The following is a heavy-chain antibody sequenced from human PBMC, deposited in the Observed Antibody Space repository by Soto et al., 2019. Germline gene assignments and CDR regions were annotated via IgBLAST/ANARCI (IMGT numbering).Heavy chain of an antibody. V-gene: IGHV1-18*04. Sequence: ASVKVSCKAFGYTFTSYAVSWVRQAPGQGLEWMGYISAYNGKTNYAQTFQGRVTMTTDTSTSTGYMELRSLRSDDTAVYYCARDLGTVTSYFDYWGQGTLVTVSS. D-gene: IGHD4-17*01. CDR2: ISAYNGKT. CDR3: ARDLGTVTSYFDY. J-gene: IGHJ4*02. CDR1: GYTFTSYA.